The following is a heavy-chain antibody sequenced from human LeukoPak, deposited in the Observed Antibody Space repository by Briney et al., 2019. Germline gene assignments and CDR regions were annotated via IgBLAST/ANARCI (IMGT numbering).Heavy chain of an antibody. D-gene: IGHD3-10*01. J-gene: IGHJ5*02. V-gene: IGHV3-9*01. Sequence: SLRLSCAASGFTFDDYAMHWVRQAPGKGLEWVSGISWNSGSIGYADSVKGRFTISRDNAKNSLYLQMNSLRAEDTALYYCAKDHSPYYYGSGNNWFDPWGQGTLVTVSS. CDR3: AKDHSPYYYGSGNNWFDP. CDR1: GFTFDDYA. CDR2: ISWNSGSI.